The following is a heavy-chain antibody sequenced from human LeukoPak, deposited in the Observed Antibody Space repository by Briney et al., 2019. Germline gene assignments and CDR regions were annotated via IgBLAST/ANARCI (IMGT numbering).Heavy chain of an antibody. CDR1: GGSISSYY. Sequence: PSETLSLTCTVSGGSISSYYWRWIRQPPGKGLEWIGYIYYRGSTNYNPSLKSRVTISVDTSKNQFSLKLSSVTAADTAVYYCARLSGYSSGHYYSDYWGQGTLVTVSS. D-gene: IGHD3-22*01. CDR3: ARLSGYSSGHYYSDY. V-gene: IGHV4-59*01. J-gene: IGHJ4*02. CDR2: IYYRGST.